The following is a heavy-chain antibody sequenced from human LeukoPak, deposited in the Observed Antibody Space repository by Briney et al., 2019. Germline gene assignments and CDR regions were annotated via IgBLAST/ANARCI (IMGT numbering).Heavy chain of an antibody. Sequence: GGSLRLSCAASGFTVNFNYMSWARQAPGKGLEWVSVIYSGGTTHYADSVQGRFTISRDNLKNTLYLEMSSLRAEDTAVYYCARHRGGPDSAFDYWGQGTLVTVSS. CDR3: ARHRGGPDSAFDY. CDR1: GFTVNFNY. J-gene: IGHJ4*02. D-gene: IGHD3-16*01. V-gene: IGHV3-53*01. CDR2: IYSGGTT.